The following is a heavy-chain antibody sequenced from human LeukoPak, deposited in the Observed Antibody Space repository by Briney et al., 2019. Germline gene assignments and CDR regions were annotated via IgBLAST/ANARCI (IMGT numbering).Heavy chain of an antibody. CDR1: GGSISSGGYS. CDR3: ARQGSETYEY. CDR2: IYHSGST. Sequence: SETLSLTCAVSGGSISSGGYSWSWIRQPPGKGLEWIGYIYHSGSTYYNPSLKSRVTISEDTSKNQLSLKLSSVTAAGTAVYYCARQGSETYEYWGQGTLVTVSS. V-gene: IGHV4-30-2*03. D-gene: IGHD2-15*01. J-gene: IGHJ4*02.